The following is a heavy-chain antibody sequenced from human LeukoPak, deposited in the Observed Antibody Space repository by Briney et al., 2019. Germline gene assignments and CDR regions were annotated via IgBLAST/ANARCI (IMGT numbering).Heavy chain of an antibody. D-gene: IGHD6-19*01. J-gene: IGHJ4*02. V-gene: IGHV4-39*01. CDR1: GGSISRSSYY. CDR3: ARSGAYRNSGYDGYSSGWSLNYFDY. CDR2: IYYSGST. Sequence: SETLSPTCTVSGGSISRSSYYWGWIRQPPGKGLEWIGSIYYSGSTYYNSSLKSRVTISVDTSKNQFSLKLSSVTAADTAVYYCARSGAYRNSGYDGYSSGWSLNYFDYWGQGTLVTVSS.